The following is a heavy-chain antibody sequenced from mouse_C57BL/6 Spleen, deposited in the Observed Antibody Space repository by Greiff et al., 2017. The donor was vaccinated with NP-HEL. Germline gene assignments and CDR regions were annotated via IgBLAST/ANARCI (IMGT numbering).Heavy chain of an antibody. Sequence: VHLVESGAELVKPGASVKLSCKASGYTFTEYTIHWVKQRPGQGLEWIGRFYPGSGSIKYNEKFKDKATLTADKSSSTVYMELSRLTSEDSAVYFCARHEERDLPLYFDYWGQGTTLTVSS. J-gene: IGHJ2*01. D-gene: IGHD2-1*01. V-gene: IGHV1-62-2*01. CDR2: FYPGSGSI. CDR1: GYTFTEYT. CDR3: ARHEERDLPLYFDY.